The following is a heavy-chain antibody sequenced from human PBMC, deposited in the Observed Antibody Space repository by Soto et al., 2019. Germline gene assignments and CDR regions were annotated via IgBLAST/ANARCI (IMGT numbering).Heavy chain of an antibody. Sequence: GDSVKVSCKASGYTFTGYYMHWVRQAPGQGLEWMGWINPNSGGTNYAQKFQGWVTMTRDTSISTAYMELSRLRSDDTAVYYCARDSSGYYSAYFYGMDVWGEVTTVTVS. J-gene: IGHJ6*02. V-gene: IGHV1-2*04. CDR2: INPNSGGT. CDR3: ARDSSGYYSAYFYGMDV. CDR1: GYTFTGYY. D-gene: IGHD3-22*01.